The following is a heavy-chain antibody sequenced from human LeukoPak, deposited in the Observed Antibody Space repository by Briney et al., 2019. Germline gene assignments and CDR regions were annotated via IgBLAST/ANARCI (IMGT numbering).Heavy chain of an antibody. CDR2: IYYSGST. V-gene: IGHV4-39*01. CDR1: GGSISSSSYY. CDR3: ARRDGNYDFWTGYLYYLNY. Sequence: PSETLSLTCTVSGGSISSSSYYWGWIRQPPGKGLEWIGSIYYSGSTYYNPSLKSRVSISVDTSKSQFSLRLSSLTAADTAVYYCARRDGNYDFWTGYLYYLNYWGQGTLVTVSS. J-gene: IGHJ4*02. D-gene: IGHD3-3*01.